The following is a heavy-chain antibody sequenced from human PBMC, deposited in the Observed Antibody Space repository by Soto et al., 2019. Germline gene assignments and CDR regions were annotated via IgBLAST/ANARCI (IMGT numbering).Heavy chain of an antibody. CDR3: ARVIPGAEAWFHP. CDR2: ISPYTDDP. CDR1: GNPFTNFG. Sequence: QGQLVQSGVEVKKPWASVKVSCSASGNPFTNFGVTWVRQAPGQGLEWMGWISPYTDDPSYAQKVQGRVTMTIDTSTSTAYLDLRSLTSDDTAVYYCARVIPGAEAWFHPWGQGTLVTVSS. J-gene: IGHJ5*02. D-gene: IGHD2-2*01. V-gene: IGHV1-18*01.